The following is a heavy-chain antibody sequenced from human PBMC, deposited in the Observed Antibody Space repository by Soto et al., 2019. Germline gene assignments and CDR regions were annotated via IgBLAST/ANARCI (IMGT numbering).Heavy chain of an antibody. CDR3: AKDSVPGHYDHIWGSYRPPIYYYYMDV. CDR1: GFTFSSYG. D-gene: IGHD3-16*02. V-gene: IGHV3-30*18. Sequence: QVQLVESGGGVVQPGRSLRLSCAASGFTFSSYGMHWVRQAPGKGLEWVAVISYDGSNKYYADSVKGRFTISRDNSKNTLYLQMNSLRAEDTAVYYCAKDSVPGHYDHIWGSYRPPIYYYYMDVWGKGTTVTVSS. CDR2: ISYDGSNK. J-gene: IGHJ6*03.